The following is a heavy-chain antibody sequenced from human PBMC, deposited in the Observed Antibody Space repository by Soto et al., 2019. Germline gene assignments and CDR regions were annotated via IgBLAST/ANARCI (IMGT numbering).Heavy chain of an antibody. CDR2: IWYDGSNK. V-gene: IGHV3-33*01. J-gene: IGHJ6*02. CDR3: ARDLESEYQLTSYYCYGMDV. CDR1: GFTFSSYG. Sequence: QVQLVESGGGVVQPGRSLRLSCAASGFTFSSYGMHWVRQAPGKGLERVAVIWYDGSNKYYADSVKGRFTISRDNSKNTLYLQMNCLRAEDTAVYYCARDLESEYQLTSYYCYGMDVWGQGTTVTVSS. D-gene: IGHD2-2*01.